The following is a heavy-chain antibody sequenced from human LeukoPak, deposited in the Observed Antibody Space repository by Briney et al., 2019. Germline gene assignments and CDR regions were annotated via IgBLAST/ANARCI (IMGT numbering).Heavy chain of an antibody. J-gene: IGHJ3*02. V-gene: IGHV3-33*01. Sequence: PGRSLRLSCAASGFTFSSYGMHWVRQAPGKGLEWVAVTWYDGSNKYYADSVKGRFTISRDNSKNTLYLQMNSLRAEDTAVYYCAREGSSSWYGAFDIWGQGTMVTVSS. CDR1: GFTFSSYG. D-gene: IGHD6-13*01. CDR2: TWYDGSNK. CDR3: AREGSSSWYGAFDI.